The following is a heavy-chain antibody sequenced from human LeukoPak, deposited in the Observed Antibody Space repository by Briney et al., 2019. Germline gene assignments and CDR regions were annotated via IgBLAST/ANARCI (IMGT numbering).Heavy chain of an antibody. CDR1: GGSISSYY. V-gene: IGHV4-59*12. J-gene: IGHJ5*02. D-gene: IGHD3-3*01. CDR3: ARDGGGPTPFGFDP. Sequence: SETLSLTCTVSGGSISSYYWSWIRQPPGKGLEWIGYIYYSGSTNYNPSLKSRVTISVDTSKNQFSLKLSSVTAADTAVYYCARDGGGPTPFGFDPWGQGTLVTVSS. CDR2: IYYSGST.